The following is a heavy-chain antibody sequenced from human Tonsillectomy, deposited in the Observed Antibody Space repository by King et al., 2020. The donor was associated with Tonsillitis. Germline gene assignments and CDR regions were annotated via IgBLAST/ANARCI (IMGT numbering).Heavy chain of an antibody. J-gene: IGHJ4*02. D-gene: IGHD5-24*01. V-gene: IGHV4-31*03. CDR3: ARSDGYVYFDY. Sequence: QLQESGPGLVKPSQTLSLTCTVSGDSISSGGYYWSWIRQHPGKGLEWFGYIYDSGSTYYNPSLRSRVTISVDTSKNQFSLRLSSVTVADTAVYYCARSDGYVYFDYWGQGTLVTVSS. CDR1: GDSISSGGYY. CDR2: IYDSGST.